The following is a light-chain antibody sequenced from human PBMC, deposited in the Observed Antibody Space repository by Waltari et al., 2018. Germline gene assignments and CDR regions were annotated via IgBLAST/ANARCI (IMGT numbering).Light chain of an antibody. V-gene: IGKV3-20*01. CDR1: QTVRTTY. J-gene: IGKJ4*01. CDR3: QQYDISPLT. CDR2: CAS. Sequence: EIVLTQSPGTLSLSPGERATLSCRASQTVRTTYLAWYQQKPGQAPPLLIYCASSRATGIPDRVSVSGSGTDFSLTISSLEPEDFAVYYCQQYDISPLTFGGGTKVEIK.